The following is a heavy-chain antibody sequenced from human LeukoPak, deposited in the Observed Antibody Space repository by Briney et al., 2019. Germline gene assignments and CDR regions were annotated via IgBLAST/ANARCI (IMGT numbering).Heavy chain of an antibody. CDR2: ISDIGSI. D-gene: IGHD2/OR15-2a*01. CDR3: AGHHPRNTVDF. CDR1: GGSISSYY. J-gene: IGHJ4*01. V-gene: IGHV4-59*08. Sequence: SETLSLTCTVSGGSISSYYWSWIRQPPGKGLEWIAYISDIGSINYNPSLKSRVTISLDTSKNQFSLKLSSVTAADTAVYYCAGHHPRNTVDFWGQEPWSPSPQ.